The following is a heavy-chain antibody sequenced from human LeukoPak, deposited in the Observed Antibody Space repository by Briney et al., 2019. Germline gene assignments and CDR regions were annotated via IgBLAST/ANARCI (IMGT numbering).Heavy chain of an antibody. CDR2: ISDIGSI. D-gene: IGHD2/OR15-2a*01. CDR3: AGHHPRNTVDF. CDR1: GGSISSYY. J-gene: IGHJ4*01. V-gene: IGHV4-59*08. Sequence: SETLSLTCTVSGGSISSYYWSWIRQPPGKGLEWIAYISDIGSINYNPSLKSRVTISLDTSKNQFSLKLSSVTAADTAVYYCAGHHPRNTVDFWGQEPWSPSPQ.